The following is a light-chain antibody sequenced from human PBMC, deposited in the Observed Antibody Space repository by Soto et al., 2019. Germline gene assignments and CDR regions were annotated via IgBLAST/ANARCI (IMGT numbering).Light chain of an antibody. CDR3: ALYWGGGIGV. CDR1: SGSVSTTYS. CDR2: STN. J-gene: IGLJ3*02. Sequence: QTVVTQEPSFSVSPGGTVTITCGLTSGSVSTTYSASWYQQTPGQSPRTLIYSTNTRSSGVPARFSGSILGNKAALTITGAKADDECDYYCALYWGGGIGVFGGGTKLTVL. V-gene: IGLV8-61*01.